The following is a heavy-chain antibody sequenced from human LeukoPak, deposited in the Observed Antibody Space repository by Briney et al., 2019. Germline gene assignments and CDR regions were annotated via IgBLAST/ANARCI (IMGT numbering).Heavy chain of an antibody. Sequence: GGSLRLSCAASGFTFSTYAMSWVRQAPGKGLEWVSAISGGGDSTYYADSVKGRFTISRDNSQNTMYLQMNSLRAEDTAIYYCAKDQYCSSTTCYWGIFDYWGQGTLVTVSS. CDR3: AKDQYCSSTTCYWGIFDY. CDR2: ISGGGDST. D-gene: IGHD2-2*01. V-gene: IGHV3-23*01. CDR1: GFTFSTYA. J-gene: IGHJ4*02.